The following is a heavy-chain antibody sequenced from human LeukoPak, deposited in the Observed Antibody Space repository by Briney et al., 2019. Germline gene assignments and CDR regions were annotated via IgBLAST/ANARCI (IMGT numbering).Heavy chain of an antibody. CDR1: GFTVSSNY. CDR2: IYSGDST. Sequence: GGSLRLSCAGSGFTVSSNYMSWVRQAPGKGLEWVSVIYSGDSTYYADSVKGRFIISRDNSKNTVYLQMNSLRAGDTAVYYCARDRAVADGRLYYWGQGTLVTVSS. V-gene: IGHV3-66*01. D-gene: IGHD6-19*01. J-gene: IGHJ4*02. CDR3: ARDRAVADGRLYY.